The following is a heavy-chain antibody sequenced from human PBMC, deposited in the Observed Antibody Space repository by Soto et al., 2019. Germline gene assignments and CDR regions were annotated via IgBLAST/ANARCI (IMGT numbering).Heavy chain of an antibody. CDR2: TCYRSKCYN. Sequence: SLTLSLPCAISGDSVSSNSAAWNWIRQSPSRGLECQGMTCYRSKCYNDYAAPVKSRITTIPDTAKTQFSQQLNSMTPEDTAVYYCARDDNSGYYPGFYYYGMDVWGQGTTVTVSS. CDR3: ARDDNSGYYPGFYYYGMDV. V-gene: IGHV6-1*01. D-gene: IGHD3-22*01. J-gene: IGHJ6*02. CDR1: GDSVSSNSAA.